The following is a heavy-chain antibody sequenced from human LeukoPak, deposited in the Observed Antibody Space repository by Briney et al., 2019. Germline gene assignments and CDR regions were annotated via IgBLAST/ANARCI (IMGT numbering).Heavy chain of an antibody. J-gene: IGHJ4*02. CDR3: AFSSSWYGDY. CDR1: GFTFSSYT. Sequence: GGSLRLSCAASGFTFSSYTMNWVRQAPGKGVEWVSSISGSSSYISYADSVKGRFTISRDNAKNKLYLQMNILRAEVTAVYFCAFSSSWYGDYGGQGTLDTVSS. D-gene: IGHD6-13*01. V-gene: IGHV3-21*01. CDR2: ISGSSSYI.